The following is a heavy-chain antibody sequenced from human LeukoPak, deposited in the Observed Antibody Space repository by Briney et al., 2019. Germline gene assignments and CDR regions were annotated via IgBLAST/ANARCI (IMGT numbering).Heavy chain of an antibody. J-gene: IGHJ3*02. CDR3: ARDVTGTTNAFDI. CDR2: ISTHGTT. CDR1: GTSITHYF. V-gene: IGHV4-4*07. Sequence: PSETLSLTCSVSGTSITHYFWSWIRQSAGQRREWIGRISTHGTTTYNPSLNSRVTMSRDTSGSQVSLKLSSATAADTAIYFCARDVTGTTNAFDIWGQGRMVTVSS. D-gene: IGHD1-20*01.